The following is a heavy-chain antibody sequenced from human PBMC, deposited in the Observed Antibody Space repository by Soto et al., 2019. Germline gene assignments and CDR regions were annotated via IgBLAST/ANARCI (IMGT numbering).Heavy chain of an antibody. D-gene: IGHD2-8*02. J-gene: IGHJ6*02. CDR1: GDSVSSNSAA. V-gene: IGHV6-1*01. CDR3: ARDRPRPLVSMGYYYGMDV. CDR2: TYYRSKWYN. Sequence: PSQTLSLTCAISGDSVSSNSAAWNWIRQSPSRGLEWLGRTYYRSKWYNDYAVSVKSRITINPDTSKNQFSLQLNSVTPEDTAVYYCARDRPRPLVSMGYYYGMDVWGQGTTVTVSS.